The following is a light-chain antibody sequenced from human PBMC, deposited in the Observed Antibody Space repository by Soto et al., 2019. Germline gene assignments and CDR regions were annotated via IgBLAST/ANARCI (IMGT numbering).Light chain of an antibody. CDR3: QQSYSTPHT. J-gene: IGKJ2*01. Sequence: DIQMTQSPSSLSASVGDRVTITCRASQSITTYLNWYQQKPEKAPKLLIYAASSLQGGVPSRFSGSGSATDFTLTIGSLQPEDFATYYCQQSYSTPHTFGQGTKLEIK. V-gene: IGKV1-39*01. CDR2: AAS. CDR1: QSITTY.